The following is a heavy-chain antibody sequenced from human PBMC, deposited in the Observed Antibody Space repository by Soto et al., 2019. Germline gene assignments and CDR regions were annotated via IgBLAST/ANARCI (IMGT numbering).Heavy chain of an antibody. CDR1: GYTFTSYG. V-gene: IGHV1-18*01. Sequence: ASVKVSCKASGYTFTSYGISWVRQAPGQGLEWMGWISAYNGNTNYAQKLQGRVTMTTDTSTSTAYMELRSLRSDDTAVYYCTRDHSYYYDSSGSVGDYWGQGTLVTVSS. CDR3: TRDHSYYYDSSGSVGDY. J-gene: IGHJ4*02. D-gene: IGHD3-22*01. CDR2: ISAYNGNT.